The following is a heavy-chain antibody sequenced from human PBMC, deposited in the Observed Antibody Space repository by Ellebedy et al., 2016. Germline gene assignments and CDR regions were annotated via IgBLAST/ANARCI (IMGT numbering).Heavy chain of an antibody. D-gene: IGHD6-19*01. CDR2: INSDGSST. CDR1: GFTFSSYW. CDR3: ARDLGSYTVAGADAFDI. V-gene: IGHV3-74*01. Sequence: GGSLRLXCAASGFTFSSYWMHWVRQAPGKGLVWVSRINSDGSSTSYADSVKGRFTISRDNAKNTLYLQMNSLRAEDTAVYYCARDLGSYTVAGADAFDIWGQGTMVTVSS. J-gene: IGHJ3*02.